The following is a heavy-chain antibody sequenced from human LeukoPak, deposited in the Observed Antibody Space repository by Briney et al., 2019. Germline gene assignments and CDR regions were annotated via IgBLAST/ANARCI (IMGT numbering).Heavy chain of an antibody. Sequence: PSETLSLTCTVSGGSISSYYWSWTRQPPGKGLEWIGYIYHSGSTYYNPSLKSRVTISVDRSKNQFSLKLSSVTAADTAVYYCARDPDYWGQGTLVTVSS. CDR1: GGSISSYY. CDR3: ARDPDY. J-gene: IGHJ4*02. CDR2: IYHSGST. V-gene: IGHV4-59*12.